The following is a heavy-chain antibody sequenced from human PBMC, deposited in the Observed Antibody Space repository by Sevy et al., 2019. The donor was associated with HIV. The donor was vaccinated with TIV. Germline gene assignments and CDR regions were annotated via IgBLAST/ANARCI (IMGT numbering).Heavy chain of an antibody. V-gene: IGHV3-48*01. CDR3: VRETGGSGSAGYFGD. CDR1: GFTFSSYS. J-gene: IGHJ4*02. Sequence: GGSLRLSCAASGFTFSSYSMNWVRQAPGKGLEWVSYISSSSSTIYYADSVKGRFTISRDDAKNTVYVEMTSLTVEDTALYYCVRETGGSGSAGYFGDWGQGTLVTVSS. D-gene: IGHD2-15*01. CDR2: ISSSSSTI.